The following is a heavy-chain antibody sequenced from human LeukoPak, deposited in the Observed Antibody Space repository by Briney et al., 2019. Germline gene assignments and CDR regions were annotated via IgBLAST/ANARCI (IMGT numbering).Heavy chain of an antibody. J-gene: IGHJ5*02. V-gene: IGHV4-61*01. CDR1: GGSVSTGSYY. CDR2: ICYSGST. D-gene: IGHD3-16*02. Sequence: PSQTLSLTCTVSGGSVSTGSYYWNWLRQPPGKGLEWIGNICYSGSTMYNPSLKRRVIITFDTSKNQFSLKLRSVTTADAAVYYCARELVLSWFDLWGQGTLVTVSS. CDR3: ARELVLSWFDL.